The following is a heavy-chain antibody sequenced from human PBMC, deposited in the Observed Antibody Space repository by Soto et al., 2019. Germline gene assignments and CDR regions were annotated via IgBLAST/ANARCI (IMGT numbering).Heavy chain of an antibody. Sequence: EVQLLESGGGLVQPGGSLRLSCAASGFTFSSYAMSWVRQAPGKGLEWVSAISGSGGSTYYADSVKGRFTISRDNSKNTLYLQMNSLRAEDTAVYYCAKLQYQRLRRVDWFDPWGQGTLVTVSS. V-gene: IGHV3-23*01. CDR2: ISGSGGST. J-gene: IGHJ5*02. D-gene: IGHD2-2*01. CDR3: AKLQYQRLRRVDWFDP. CDR1: GFTFSSYA.